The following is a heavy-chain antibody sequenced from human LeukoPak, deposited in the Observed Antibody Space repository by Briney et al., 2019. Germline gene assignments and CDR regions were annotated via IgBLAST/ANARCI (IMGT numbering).Heavy chain of an antibody. J-gene: IGHJ4*02. V-gene: IGHV3-21*01. CDR3: ARGGGGSYYHLLDY. CDR1: GFTFSSYS. Sequence: GGSLRLSCAASGFTFSSYSMNWVRQAPGKGLEWVSSISSSSSYIYYADSVKGRFTISRDNAKNSLYLQMNSLRAVDTAVYYCARGGGGSYYHLLDYWGQGTLVTVSS. CDR2: ISSSSSYI. D-gene: IGHD1-26*01.